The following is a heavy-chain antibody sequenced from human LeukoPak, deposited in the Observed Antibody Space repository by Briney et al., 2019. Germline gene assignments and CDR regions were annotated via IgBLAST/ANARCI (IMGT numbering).Heavy chain of an antibody. CDR3: ARDINPFAY. CDR1: GFTFRTYA. V-gene: IGHV3-23*01. Sequence: GGSLRLSCAASGFTFRTYAMNWVRQAPGKGLEWVSTISGSGGSTYYADSVKGRFTISRDNSKNTLYLQMNNPRAEDTALYFCARDINPFAYWGQGTLVTVSS. CDR2: ISGSGGST. J-gene: IGHJ4*02.